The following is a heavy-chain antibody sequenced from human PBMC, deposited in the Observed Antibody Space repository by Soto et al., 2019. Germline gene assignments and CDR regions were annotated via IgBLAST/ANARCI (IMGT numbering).Heavy chain of an antibody. V-gene: IGHV1-69*02. CDR1: GDTFSFYS. D-gene: IGHD3-10*01. CDR2: IKLTLRMS. Sequence: QVQLVQSGAEVKKPGSSVRVSCKASGDTFSFYSINXVRXXXGLGLEWMGRIKLTLRMSNYARRFQGRVTXTXDXXTXAAYMXLXXXXAXDTAMYYCASSYGSGYRAFDYWGQGALVTVS. CDR3: ASSYGSGYRAFDY. J-gene: IGHJ4*02.